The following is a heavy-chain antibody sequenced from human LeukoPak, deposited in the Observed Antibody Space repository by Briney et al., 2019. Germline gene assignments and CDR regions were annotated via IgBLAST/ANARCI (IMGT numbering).Heavy chain of an antibody. J-gene: IGHJ4*02. V-gene: IGHV3-30*04. CDR2: ISYDGSNK. CDR3: ARGSYSGSGSYYSPFDY. D-gene: IGHD3-10*01. Sequence: GRSLRLSCAASGFTFSSYAMHWVRQAPGKGLEWVAVISYDGSNKYYADSVKGRFTISRDNSKNTLYLQMNSLRAEDTAVYYCARGSYSGSGSYYSPFDYWGQGTLVTVSS. CDR1: GFTFSSYA.